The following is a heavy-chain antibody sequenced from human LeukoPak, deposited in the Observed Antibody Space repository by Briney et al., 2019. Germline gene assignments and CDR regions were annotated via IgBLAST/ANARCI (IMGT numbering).Heavy chain of an antibody. Sequence: GGSLTLSCAASGFGFSVYWLHWVRQAPGKGLVWVAHINEDWTSASHADSVQGRFTISRDNAKNTLYLQMNSLTVEDTAVYYCAKDSLYGSGSYSPWNWFDPWGQGTLVTVSS. V-gene: IGHV3-74*01. CDR1: GFGFSVYW. D-gene: IGHD3-10*01. J-gene: IGHJ5*02. CDR2: INEDWTSA. CDR3: AKDSLYGSGSYSPWNWFDP.